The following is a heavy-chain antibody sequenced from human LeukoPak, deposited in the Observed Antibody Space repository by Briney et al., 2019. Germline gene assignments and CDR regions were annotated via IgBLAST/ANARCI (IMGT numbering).Heavy chain of an antibody. D-gene: IGHD6-13*01. CDR1: GFTFDDYG. Sequence: PGGSLRLSCAACGFTFDDYGMSWVRQAPGKGLEWVSGINWNGGSTDYADSVKGRFTISRDNAKNSLYLQMNSLRAEDTALYYCAMLRGIAAAGRGGWGQGTLVTVSS. V-gene: IGHV3-20*04. J-gene: IGHJ4*02. CDR2: INWNGGST. CDR3: AMLRGIAAAGRGG.